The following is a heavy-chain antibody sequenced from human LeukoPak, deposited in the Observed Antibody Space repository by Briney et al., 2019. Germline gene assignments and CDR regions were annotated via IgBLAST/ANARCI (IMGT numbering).Heavy chain of an antibody. CDR1: GGSISSYY. V-gene: IGHV4-59*06. CDR3: AREGPITGGGNSEKYYFDY. CDR2: IYYSGST. J-gene: IGHJ4*02. Sequence: SETLSLTCTVSGGSISSYYWSWIRQHPGKGLEWIGYIYYSGSTYYNPSLKSRVTISVDTSKNQFSLKLSSVTAADTAVYYCAREGPITGGGNSEKYYFDYWGQGTLVTVSS. D-gene: IGHD4-23*01.